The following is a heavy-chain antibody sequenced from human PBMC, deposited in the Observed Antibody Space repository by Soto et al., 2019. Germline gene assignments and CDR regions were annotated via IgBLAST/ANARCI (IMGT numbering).Heavy chain of an antibody. V-gene: IGHV1-69*13. CDR1: GGSFNTYA. CDR2: IIPFFGKP. D-gene: IGHD2-8*01. Sequence: SVKVSCKASGGSFNTYAISWVRQAPGQGLEWMGGIIPFFGKPNYAQRWPDRVTITADESTSTAYMELSSLRSDDTAVYYCARGPWGMLLAYGMDVWGQGITVTVSS. J-gene: IGHJ6*02. CDR3: ARGPWGMLLAYGMDV.